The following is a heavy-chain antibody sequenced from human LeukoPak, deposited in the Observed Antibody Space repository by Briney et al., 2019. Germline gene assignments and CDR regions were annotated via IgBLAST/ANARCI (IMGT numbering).Heavy chain of an antibody. J-gene: IGHJ6*03. Sequence: ASVTVSFTASGYTFTIYYMHWVRQAPGQALEGMGIINPSGGSRSYAQKFQGRGTMTRYMYTSTDYMELSSLRSEDTALYYCAKDYDWNDKRGGTYYYYNFMDGWGKGTTVTVSS. CDR2: INPSGGSR. CDR1: GYTFTIYY. CDR3: AKDYDWNDKRGGTYYYYNFMDG. D-gene: IGHD1-20*01. V-gene: IGHV1-46*01.